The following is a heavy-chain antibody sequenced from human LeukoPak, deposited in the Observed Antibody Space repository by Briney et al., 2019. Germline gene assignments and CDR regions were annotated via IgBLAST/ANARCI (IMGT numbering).Heavy chain of an antibody. J-gene: IGHJ6*02. CDR2: ISYDGSNK. Sequence: GSLSLSCAASGFTFSSYAMHWVRQAPGKGLEWVAVISYDGSNKYYADSVKGRFTISRDNSKNTLYLQMNSLRAEDTAVYYCARDFSGSYYGTTDYGMDVWGHGTTVTVSS. CDR3: ARDFSGSYYGTTDYGMDV. V-gene: IGHV3-30-3*01. D-gene: IGHD1-26*01. CDR1: GFTFSSYA.